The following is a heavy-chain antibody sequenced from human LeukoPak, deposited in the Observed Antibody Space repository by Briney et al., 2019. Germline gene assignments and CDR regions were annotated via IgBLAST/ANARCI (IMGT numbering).Heavy chain of an antibody. V-gene: IGHV3-7*03. J-gene: IGHJ6*04. CDR3: ARAGRFGVFLDYYGMDV. CDR1: GFTFSSYW. D-gene: IGHD3-10*01. Sequence: GGSLRLSCAASGFTFSSYWMSWVRQAPGKGLEWVANIKQDGSEKYYVDSVKGRFTISRDNAKNSLYLQMNSLRAEDTAVYHCARAGRFGVFLDYYGMDVWGKGTTVTVSS. CDR2: IKQDGSEK.